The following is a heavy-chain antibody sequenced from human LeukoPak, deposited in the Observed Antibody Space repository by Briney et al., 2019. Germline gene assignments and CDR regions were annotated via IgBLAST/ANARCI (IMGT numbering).Heavy chain of an antibody. J-gene: IGHJ4*02. CDR3: ARGVGNYRYYFDY. D-gene: IGHD3-22*01. Sequence: GGSLRLSCAASGFIFSNIGMKWVRQAPGKGLEWVSSITSSGSYIYYRDSVKGRFTISRDNAKNSLYPQMNSLRAEDTAVYYCARGVGNYRYYFDYWGQGTLVTVSS. V-gene: IGHV3-21*01. CDR2: ITSSGSYI. CDR1: GFIFSNIG.